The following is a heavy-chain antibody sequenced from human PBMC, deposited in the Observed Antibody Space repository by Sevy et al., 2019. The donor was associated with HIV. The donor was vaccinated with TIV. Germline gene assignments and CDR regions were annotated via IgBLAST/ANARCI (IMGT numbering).Heavy chain of an antibody. J-gene: IGHJ4*02. Sequence: GGSLRLSCAASGFTFSSYEMSWVRQAPGKGLVWVSYISNSGTTIYYSDSVKGRFTISRDNARNSLYLQMNSLRAEDTAIYYCARDLPPSATTVAHFDCWGQGTLVTVSS. D-gene: IGHD4-17*01. V-gene: IGHV3-48*03. CDR1: GFTFSSYE. CDR3: ARDLPPSATTVAHFDC. CDR2: ISNSGTTI.